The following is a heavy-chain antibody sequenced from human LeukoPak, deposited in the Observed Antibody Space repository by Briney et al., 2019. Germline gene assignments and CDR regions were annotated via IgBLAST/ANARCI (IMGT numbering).Heavy chain of an antibody. CDR3: ARDRWGSYYFDY. Sequence: SVKVSCKASGGTFSNYAMSWVRQAPGQGLEWMGGITRISGTPNYAQKFQGRVTIIADESTSTAYMELSSLRSEDTAVYYCARDRWGSYYFDYWGQGTLVTVSS. CDR1: GGTFSNYA. V-gene: IGHV1-69*13. J-gene: IGHJ4*02. D-gene: IGHD2-21*01. CDR2: ITRISGTP.